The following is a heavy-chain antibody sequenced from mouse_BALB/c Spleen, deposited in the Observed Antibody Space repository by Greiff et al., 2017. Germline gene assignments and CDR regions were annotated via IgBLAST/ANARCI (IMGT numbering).Heavy chain of an antibody. CDR2: IDPANGNT. Sequence: VQLKESGAELVKPGASVKLSCTASGFNIKDTYMHWVKQRPEQGLEWIGRIDPANGNTKYDPKFQGKATITADTSSNTAYLQLSSLTSEDTAVYYCARGNYRYYYAMDYWGQGTSVTVSS. J-gene: IGHJ4*01. CDR1: GFNIKDTY. CDR3: ARGNYRYYYAMDY. V-gene: IGHV14-3*02. D-gene: IGHD2-14*01.